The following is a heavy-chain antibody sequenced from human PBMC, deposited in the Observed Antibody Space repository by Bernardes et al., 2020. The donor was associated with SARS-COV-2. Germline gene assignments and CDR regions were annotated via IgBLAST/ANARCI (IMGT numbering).Heavy chain of an antibody. Sequence: SETLSLTCNVSGGSFSSANYFWNWIRQPAGKGLEWIGRINIRGSTNYNPSLKSRLTMSVDTSKNQFSLRLSSVTAADTAVYYCARERAVITRFDPWGQGTLVIVSS. CDR2: INIRGST. V-gene: IGHV4-61*02. CDR1: GGSFSSANYF. J-gene: IGHJ5*02. CDR3: ARERAVITRFDP. D-gene: IGHD3-22*01.